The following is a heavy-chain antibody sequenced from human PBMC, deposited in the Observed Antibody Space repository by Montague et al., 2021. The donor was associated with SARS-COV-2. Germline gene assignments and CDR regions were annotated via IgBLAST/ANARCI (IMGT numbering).Heavy chain of an antibody. J-gene: IGHJ4*02. Sequence: SETLSLTCTVSGGSVTSYFWGWIRQSPGKGLEWFGSIFYSGTTYFNPSLRSRIAISVDTSKNQLSLKVTSVTAADTAVYYCARHVTFGGVVVALDYWGQGHLVSVSS. V-gene: IGHV4-39*01. CDR1: GGSVTSYF. D-gene: IGHD3-16*02. CDR3: ARHVTFGGVVVALDY. CDR2: IFYSGTT.